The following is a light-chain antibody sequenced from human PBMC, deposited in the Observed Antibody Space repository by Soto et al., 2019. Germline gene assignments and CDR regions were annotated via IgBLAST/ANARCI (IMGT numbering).Light chain of an antibody. Sequence: QSVLTQSPSASASLGASVKLTCTLSSGHSSYTITWHQQQPDKGPRYLMKLDSDGSDYKGDGIPDRFSGSSSGTERYLTISSLQSEDEADYYCQTWATGPDWVFGGGTKLTVL. CDR3: QTWATGPDWV. CDR1: SGHSSYT. CDR2: LDSDGSD. V-gene: IGLV4-69*01. J-gene: IGLJ3*02.